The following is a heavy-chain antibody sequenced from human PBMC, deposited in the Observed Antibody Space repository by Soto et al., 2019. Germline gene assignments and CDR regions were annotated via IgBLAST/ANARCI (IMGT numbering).Heavy chain of an antibody. Sequence: PWGSLRLSCAASGLTFSSYAIICFRHSPFKWLEWVSAISGSGGSTYYADSVKGRFTISRDNSKNTLYLQMNSLRAEDTAVYYCARDWRVAATPSGMDVWGQGTTVTVSS. V-gene: IGHV3-23*01. D-gene: IGHD2-15*01. CDR1: GLTFSSYA. CDR2: ISGSGGST. J-gene: IGHJ6*02. CDR3: ARDWRVAATPSGMDV.